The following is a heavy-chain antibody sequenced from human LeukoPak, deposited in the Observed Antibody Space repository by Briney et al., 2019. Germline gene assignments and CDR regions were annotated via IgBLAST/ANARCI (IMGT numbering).Heavy chain of an antibody. J-gene: IGHJ4*02. V-gene: IGHV1-8*01. Sequence: ASVKVSCKASGYTFTSYDINWVRQATGQGLEWMGWMNPNSGNTGYAQKFQGRVTMTRNTSISTAYMELSSLRSEDTAVYYCAGAESSGWYRSYYFDYWGQGTLVTVSS. D-gene: IGHD6-19*01. CDR2: MNPNSGNT. CDR3: AGAESSGWYRSYYFDY. CDR1: GYTFTSYD.